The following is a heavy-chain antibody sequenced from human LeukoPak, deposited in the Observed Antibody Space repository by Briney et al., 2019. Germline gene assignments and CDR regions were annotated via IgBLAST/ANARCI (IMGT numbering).Heavy chain of an antibody. Sequence: GGSLRLSCAASGFSVRSNYMSWVRQAPGKGLEWVSVIYTGGSTYYAASVKDRFTISRDNSKNTLYLQMNSLRAEDTAVYYCARVEIGWFDPWGQGTLVTVSS. CDR1: GFSVRSNY. CDR2: IYTGGST. CDR3: ARVEIGWFDP. V-gene: IGHV3-53*01. J-gene: IGHJ5*02.